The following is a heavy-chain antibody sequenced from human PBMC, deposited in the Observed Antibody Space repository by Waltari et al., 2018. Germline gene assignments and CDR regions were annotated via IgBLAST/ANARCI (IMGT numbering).Heavy chain of an antibody. J-gene: IGHJ3*02. CDR2: INPNSGGT. CDR1: GYTFTGYY. Sequence: QVQLVQTGAEVKKPGASVTVSCKASGYTFTGYYMPWVRQAPGQGLEWRGRINPNSGGTNYAQKFQGRVTMTRYTSISTAYMELSRLRSDDTAVYYCASIAVAHDAFDIWGQGTMVTVSS. V-gene: IGHV1-2*06. CDR3: ASIAVAHDAFDI. D-gene: IGHD6-19*01.